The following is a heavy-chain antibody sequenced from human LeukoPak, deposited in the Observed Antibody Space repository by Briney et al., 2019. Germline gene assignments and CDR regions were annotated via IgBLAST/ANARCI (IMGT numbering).Heavy chain of an antibody. J-gene: IGHJ4*02. V-gene: IGHV4-4*07. Sequence: SETLSLTCTVPGGSISSYYWSWIRQTAGKGLEWIGRIYTSGSTNYNPSVKSRVTMSVDTSKNQFSLKLSSVTAADTAVYYCARTVPRGGNGMIDYWGQGTLVTVSS. D-gene: IGHD4-23*01. CDR2: IYTSGST. CDR3: ARTVPRGGNGMIDY. CDR1: GGSISSYY.